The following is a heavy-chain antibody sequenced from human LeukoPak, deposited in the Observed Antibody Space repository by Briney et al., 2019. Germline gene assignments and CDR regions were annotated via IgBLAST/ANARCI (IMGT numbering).Heavy chain of an antibody. J-gene: IGHJ4*02. CDR1: GGSISGTNW. CDR2: ISLAGQT. Sequence: SGTLSLTCGVSGGSISGTNWWSLVRQPPGQGLEWTGEISLAGQTNYNPSLNGRFTMSLDKSSNQLSLNLTSVTAADTATYYCSRESGAFCPFGYWGQGTLVIVSS. V-gene: IGHV4-4*02. D-gene: IGHD1-26*01. CDR3: SRESGAFCPFGY.